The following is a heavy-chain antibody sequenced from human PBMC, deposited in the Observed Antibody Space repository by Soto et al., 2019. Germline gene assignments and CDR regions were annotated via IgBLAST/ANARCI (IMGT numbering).Heavy chain of an antibody. J-gene: IGHJ4*02. CDR2: IWYDGSEK. Sequence: QVQLVESGGGVVQPGKSLRLSCAASGFSFSTYGMHLVRQAPGRGLEWVALIWYDGSEKYYAGSVTGRFTISRDNFRRSLSLHMHSLRDDDTAVYFCAGAASSAGPTYWGQGTLVTVSS. D-gene: IGHD3-22*01. V-gene: IGHV3-33*01. CDR1: GFSFSTYG. CDR3: AGAASSAGPTY.